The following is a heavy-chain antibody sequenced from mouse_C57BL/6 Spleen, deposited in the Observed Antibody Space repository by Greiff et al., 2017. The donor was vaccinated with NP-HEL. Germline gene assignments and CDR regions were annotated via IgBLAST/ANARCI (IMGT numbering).Heavy chain of an antibody. CDR3: ARGYGNYVGYFDV. J-gene: IGHJ1*03. V-gene: IGHV1-26*01. D-gene: IGHD2-1*01. CDR2: INPNNGGT. Sequence: VQLQQSGPELVKPGASVKISCKASGYTFTDYYMNWVKQSHGKSLEWIGDINPNNGGTSYNQKFKGKATLTVEKSSSTVYLELSRLTSDDSAVYYCARGYGNYVGYFDVWGTGTTVTVSS. CDR1: GYTFTDYY.